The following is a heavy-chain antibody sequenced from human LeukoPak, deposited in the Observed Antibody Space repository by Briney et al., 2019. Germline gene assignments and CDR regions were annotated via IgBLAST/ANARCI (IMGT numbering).Heavy chain of an antibody. CDR2: MNPNSGNT. CDR1: GYTFTSYD. Sequence: ASVKVSCKASGYTFTSYDINWVRQATGQGLEWMGWMNPNSGNTGYAQKFQGRVTMTRNTSISTAYMELSSLRSEDTAVYYCARSFAAAQKSPVGYWGQGTLVTVSS. J-gene: IGHJ4*02. D-gene: IGHD6-13*01. V-gene: IGHV1-8*01. CDR3: ARSFAAAQKSPVGY.